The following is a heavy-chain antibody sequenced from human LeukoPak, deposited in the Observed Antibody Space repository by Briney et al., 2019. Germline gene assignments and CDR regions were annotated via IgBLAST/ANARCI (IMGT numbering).Heavy chain of an antibody. D-gene: IGHD3-10*01. CDR1: GYTFTSYG. CDR3: ARDWYYYGWGSSLPIDY. V-gene: IGHV1-18*01. J-gene: IGHJ4*02. CDR2: ISAYNGNT. Sequence: APLKVSCKAAGYTFTSYGISSVRQSPGQGLEWMRWISAYNGNTTYAQKLKGRVTMTTDTSTSTAYMELRSLRCDDTAVYYCARDWYYYGWGSSLPIDYWGQGTLVTVSS.